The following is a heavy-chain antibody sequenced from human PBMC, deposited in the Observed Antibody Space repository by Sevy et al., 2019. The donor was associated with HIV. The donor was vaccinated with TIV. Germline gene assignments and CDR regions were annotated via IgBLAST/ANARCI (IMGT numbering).Heavy chain of an antibody. CDR3: ASEAGYGTDSRPFDY. V-gene: IGHV3-33*08. D-gene: IGHD5-12*01. J-gene: IGHJ4*02. CDR2: IWHDGNSE. Sequence: GGSLRLSCVASRFTFSTYVMHWVRQAPGKELEWVAVIWHDGNSEYYADSVRGRFTISRDDSKNTLYLQMNSLRAEDTAVYYCASEAGYGTDSRPFDYWGQGTLVTVSS. CDR1: RFTFSTYV.